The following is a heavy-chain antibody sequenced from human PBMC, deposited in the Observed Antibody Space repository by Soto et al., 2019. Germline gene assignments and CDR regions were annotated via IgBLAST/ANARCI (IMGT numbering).Heavy chain of an antibody. Sequence: GGSLRLSCAASGFTFSDYYMSWIRQAPGKGLEWVSYISSSGSTIYYADSVKGRFTISRDNAKNSLYLQMNSLRAEDTAVYYCARDFWSGYYPSFDYWGQGTLVTVSS. V-gene: IGHV3-11*01. J-gene: IGHJ4*02. CDR2: ISSSGSTI. CDR3: ARDFWSGYYPSFDY. D-gene: IGHD3-3*01. CDR1: GFTFSDYY.